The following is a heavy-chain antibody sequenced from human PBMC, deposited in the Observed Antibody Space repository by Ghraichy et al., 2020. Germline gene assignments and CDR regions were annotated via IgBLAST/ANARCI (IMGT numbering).Heavy chain of an antibody. D-gene: IGHD1-26*01. CDR3: ARDSEWGGFSDDYYYYGMDV. J-gene: IGHJ6*02. Sequence: SETLSLTCTVSGGSISSGSYYWSWIRQPAGKGLEWIGRIYTSGSTNYNPSLKSRVTISVDTSKNQFSLKLSSVTAADTAVYYCARDSEWGGFSDDYYYYGMDVWGQGTTVTVSS. CDR2: IYTSGST. CDR1: GGSISSGSYY. V-gene: IGHV4-61*02.